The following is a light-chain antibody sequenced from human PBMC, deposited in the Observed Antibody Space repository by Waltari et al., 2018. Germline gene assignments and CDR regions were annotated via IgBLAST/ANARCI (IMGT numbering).Light chain of an antibody. V-gene: IGLV1-36*01. Sequence: QSVLTQTPSVSEAPRQRVTITCSGSRSNIGNNAVNWYQQVPGKAPNRLVFADDLLPSGVSDRFSGSKSGTSASLAISGLRSEDEGGYFCAAWDDSLKGVLFGGGTKLTVL. J-gene: IGLJ2*01. CDR1: RSNIGNNA. CDR2: ADD. CDR3: AAWDDSLKGVL.